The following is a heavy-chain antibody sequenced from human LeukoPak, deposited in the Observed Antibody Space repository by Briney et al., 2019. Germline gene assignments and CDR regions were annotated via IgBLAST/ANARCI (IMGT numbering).Heavy chain of an antibody. CDR1: GFTFSSYA. J-gene: IGHJ4*02. CDR2: ISGSGTNT. CDR3: AKVGLTVTTILDYFDY. Sequence: GGSLRLSCAASGFTFSSYAMSWVRQAPGKGLEWVSAISGSGTNTDYADSVKGRFTISRDNSKNTLYLQMNSLRAEDTAVYYCAKVGLTVTTILDYFDYWGQGTLVTVSS. D-gene: IGHD4-11*01. V-gene: IGHV3-23*01.